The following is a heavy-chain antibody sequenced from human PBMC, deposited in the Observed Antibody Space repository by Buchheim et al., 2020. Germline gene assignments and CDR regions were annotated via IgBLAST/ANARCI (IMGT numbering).Heavy chain of an antibody. V-gene: IGHV1-2*04. Sequence: QVQLVQSGAEVKKPGASVKVSCKASGYTFTGYYMHWVRQAPGQGLEWMGWINPNSGGTNYAQKFQGWVTMTRDTSISTAYMGLSRLRSDDTAGYYCARSWGGSGRSRYYYGMDVWGQGTT. CDR2: INPNSGGT. J-gene: IGHJ6*02. CDR1: GYTFTGYY. CDR3: ARSWGGSGRSRYYYGMDV. D-gene: IGHD3-10*01.